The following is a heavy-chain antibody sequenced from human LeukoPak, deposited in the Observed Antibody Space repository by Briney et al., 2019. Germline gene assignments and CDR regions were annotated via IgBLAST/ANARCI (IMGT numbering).Heavy chain of an antibody. D-gene: IGHD6-13*01. CDR3: ASHWVRAAAGTHNFDY. Sequence: ASVKVSFKASGGTFSSYAISWVRQAPGQGLEWMGGIIPIFGTANYAQKFQGRVTITTDESTSTAYMELSSLRSEDTVVYYCASHWVRAAAGTHNFDYWGQGTLVTVSS. CDR2: IIPIFGTA. J-gene: IGHJ4*02. CDR1: GGTFSSYA. V-gene: IGHV1-69*05.